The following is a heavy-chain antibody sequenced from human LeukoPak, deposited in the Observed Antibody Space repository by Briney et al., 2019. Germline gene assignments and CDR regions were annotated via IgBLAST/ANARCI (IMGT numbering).Heavy chain of an antibody. V-gene: IGHV3-30*18. D-gene: IGHD6-19*01. CDR3: AKDHSSGCPGGY. Sequence: SGGSLRLSCAASGFTFSSYGMHWVRQAPGKGLEWVAVISYDGSNKYYADSVKGRFTISRDNSKNTLYLQMNSLRAEDTAVYYYAKDHSSGCPGGYWGQGTLVTVSS. CDR1: GFTFSSYG. CDR2: ISYDGSNK. J-gene: IGHJ4*02.